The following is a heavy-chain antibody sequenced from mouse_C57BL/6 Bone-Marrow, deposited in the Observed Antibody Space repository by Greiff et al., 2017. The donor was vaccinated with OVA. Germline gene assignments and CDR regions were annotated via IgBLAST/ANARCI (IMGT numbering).Heavy chain of an antibody. V-gene: IGHV2-4*01. CDR1: GFSLTSYG. Sequence: QVHVKQSGPGLVQPSQSLSITCTVSGFSLTSYGVHWVRQPPGKGLEWLGVIWSGGSTDYNAAFISRLSISKDNSKSQVFFKMNSLQADDTAIYYCAKNRDYGSSSYAMDYWGQGTSVTVSS. CDR2: IWSGGST. CDR3: AKNRDYGSSSYAMDY. J-gene: IGHJ4*01. D-gene: IGHD1-1*01.